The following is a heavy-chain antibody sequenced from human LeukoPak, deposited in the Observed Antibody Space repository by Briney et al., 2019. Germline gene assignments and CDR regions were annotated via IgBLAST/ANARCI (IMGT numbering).Heavy chain of an antibody. V-gene: IGHV3-30*18. J-gene: IGHJ4*02. Sequence: GRSLRLSCAASGFTFTNFAIHWVRQAPGKGLEWVSLISSDGSHQYYPDSVKGRFTISRDNSKNTLYLQMNSLRVEDTAVYYCAKGHYYDSSGYYQHFDHWGQGTLVTVSS. CDR3: AKGHYYDSSGYYQHFDH. CDR2: ISSDGSHQ. CDR1: GFTFTNFA. D-gene: IGHD3-22*01.